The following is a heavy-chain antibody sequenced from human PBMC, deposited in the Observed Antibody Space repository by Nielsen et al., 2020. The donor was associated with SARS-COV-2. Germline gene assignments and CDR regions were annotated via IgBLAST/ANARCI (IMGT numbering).Heavy chain of an antibody. D-gene: IGHD6-19*01. CDR3: ARELLGGSSGRMFGTYYYYGMDV. CDR1: GGTFSSYA. CDR2: MNPNSGNT. Sequence: ASVKVSCKASGGTFSSYAINWVRQAAGQGLEWMGWMNPNSGNTGYAQKFQGRVTMTRNTSISTAYMELSSLRSEDTAVYYCARELLGGSSGRMFGTYYYYGMDVWGQGTTVTVSS. J-gene: IGHJ6*02. V-gene: IGHV1-8*02.